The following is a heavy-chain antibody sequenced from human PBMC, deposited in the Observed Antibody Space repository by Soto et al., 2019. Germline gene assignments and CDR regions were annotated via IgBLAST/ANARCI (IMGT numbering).Heavy chain of an antibody. J-gene: IGHJ6*02. V-gene: IGHV3-48*02. D-gene: IGHD3-10*01. CDR1: GCTFGSYS. CDR2: ISSSSSTI. Sequence: PGRSLRLSGAASGCTFGSYSMNWVRQATGKGLEWVSYISSSSSTIYYADSVKGRFTISRDNAKNSLYPQMNSLRDEDTAVYYCARQTRTMVRGVIIAYYYGMDVWGQGTTVTVS. CDR3: ARQTRTMVRGVIIAYYYGMDV.